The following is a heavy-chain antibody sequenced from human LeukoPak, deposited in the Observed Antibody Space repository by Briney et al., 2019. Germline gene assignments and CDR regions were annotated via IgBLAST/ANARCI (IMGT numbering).Heavy chain of an antibody. CDR3: AREYYYGSGSYPY. D-gene: IGHD3-10*01. J-gene: IGHJ4*02. Sequence: SQTLSLTCTVSGGSISSGGYYWSWIRQPPEKGLEWIGYIYHSGSTYYNPSLKSRVTISVDRSKNQFSLKLSSVTAADTAVYYCAREYYYGSGSYPYWGQGTLVTVSS. CDR1: GGSISSGGYY. CDR2: IYHSGST. V-gene: IGHV4-30-2*01.